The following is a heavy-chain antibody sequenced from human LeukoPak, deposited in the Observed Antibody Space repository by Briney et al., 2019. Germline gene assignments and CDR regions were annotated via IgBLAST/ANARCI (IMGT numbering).Heavy chain of an antibody. CDR1: GASIIGYY. D-gene: IGHD2-2*01. CDR3: SRVMPGLSMDV. CDR2: IYSSGST. J-gene: IGHJ6*03. V-gene: IGHV4-59*12. Sequence: SETLSLTCSVSGASIIGYYWGWIRQSPGKGLHWIGHIYSSGSTYYNPSLNSRVTISLDTSKNLVSLTLTSVTAADTAIYYCSRVMPGLSMDVWGKGTTVTVSS.